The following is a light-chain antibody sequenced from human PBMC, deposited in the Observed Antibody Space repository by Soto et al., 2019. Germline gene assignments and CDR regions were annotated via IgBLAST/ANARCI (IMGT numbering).Light chain of an antibody. V-gene: IGLV2-14*01. CDR1: SSDVGGYDY. J-gene: IGLJ1*01. CDR3: SSYTSIHPYV. Sequence: QSALTQPASVSGSPGQSIAISCTGTSSDVGGYDYVSWYQQHAGKAPKLMIYDVSNRPSGVPNRFSGSKSGNTASLTISGLRAEDEADYYCSSYTSIHPYVFGTGTKVTVL. CDR2: DVS.